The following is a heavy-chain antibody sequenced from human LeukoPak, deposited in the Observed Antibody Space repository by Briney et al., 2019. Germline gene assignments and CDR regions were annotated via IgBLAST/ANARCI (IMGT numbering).Heavy chain of an antibody. V-gene: IGHV3-30-3*01. J-gene: IGHJ4*02. CDR3: ARAQDSYGYMDLDY. CDR2: ISYDGSNK. CDR1: GFTFSSYA. D-gene: IGHD5-18*01. Sequence: PGGSLRLSCAASGFTFSSYAMHWVRQAPGKGLEWVAVISYDGSNKYYADSVKGRFTISRDNSKNTLYLQMNSLRAEDTAVYYCARAQDSYGYMDLDYWGQGTLVTVSS.